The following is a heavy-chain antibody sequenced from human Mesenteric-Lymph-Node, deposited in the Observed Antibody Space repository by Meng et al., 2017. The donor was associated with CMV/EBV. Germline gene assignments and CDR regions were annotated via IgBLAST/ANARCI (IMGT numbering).Heavy chain of an antibody. CDR1: GFTFSSYA. CDR3: ARISQYSSSWYFDH. V-gene: IGHV3-30-3*01. D-gene: IGHD6-6*01. CDR2: ISYDGANR. J-gene: IGHJ4*02. Sequence: GESLKISCAASGFTFSSYAMHWVRQAPGKGLEWVAAISYDGANRYQADSLKGRFTISRDNSKNTLYLQMHSLRIEDTAVYYCARISQYSSSWYFDHWGQGTLVTVSS.